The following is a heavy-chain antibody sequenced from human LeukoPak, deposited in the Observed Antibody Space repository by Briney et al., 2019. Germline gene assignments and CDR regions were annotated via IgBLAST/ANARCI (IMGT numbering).Heavy chain of an antibody. CDR2: IIPILGIA. CDR3: AREGYSSGWMDY. D-gene: IGHD6-19*01. CDR1: GGTFSSYA. Sequence: SVKVSCKASGGTFSSYAISWVRQAPGQGLEWMGRIIPILGIANYAQKFQGRVTITADKSTSTAYMELSSLRSEDTAVYYCAREGYSSGWMDYWGQGNLVTVSS. V-gene: IGHV1-69*04. J-gene: IGHJ4*02.